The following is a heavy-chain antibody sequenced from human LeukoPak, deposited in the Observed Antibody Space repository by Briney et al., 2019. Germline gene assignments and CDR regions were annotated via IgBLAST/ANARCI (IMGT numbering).Heavy chain of an antibody. J-gene: IGHJ2*01. CDR2: IGTAGDT. CDR3: ARSRCDNSGWCYWYFDL. V-gene: IGHV3-13*01. Sequence: HPGGSLRLSCAASGFTFSSYDMPWVRHATGKGLEWVSAIGTAGDTFYPGSVKGRFTISRENAKNSLYLQMNSLRAGDTAVYYCARSRCDNSGWCYWYFDLWGRGTLVTVSS. D-gene: IGHD6-19*01. CDR1: GFTFSSYD.